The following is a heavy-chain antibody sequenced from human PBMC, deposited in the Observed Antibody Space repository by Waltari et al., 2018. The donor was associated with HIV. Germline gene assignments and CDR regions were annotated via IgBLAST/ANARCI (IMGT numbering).Heavy chain of an antibody. J-gene: IGHJ4*02. CDR1: GFIFSNTW. V-gene: IGHV3-15*02. Sequence: EVQLVESGGALVKPGGSLRLSCVGSGFIFSNTWMRWVRQAPGKGLEWVGRIKSKSEGGSTDDTATVKGRFTISKDDSKSSLFLQMNSLKSEDTGLYYCITDEKFNCGSECFDHWGQGTLVTVSS. CDR3: ITDEKFNCGSECFDH. CDR2: IKSKSEGGST. D-gene: IGHD2-21*01.